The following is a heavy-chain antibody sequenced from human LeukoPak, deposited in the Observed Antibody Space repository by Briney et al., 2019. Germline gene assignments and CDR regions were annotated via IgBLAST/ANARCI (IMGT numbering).Heavy chain of an antibody. CDR2: ISAYNGNT. J-gene: IGHJ6*03. D-gene: IGHD3-3*01. V-gene: IGHV1-18*01. Sequence: ASVKVSCKASGYTFTSYGISWVRQAPGQGLEWMGWISAYNGNTNYAQKLQGRVTMTTDTSTSTAYMELRSLRSDDTAVYYCARGPRLEWLFDYYYYYMDVWGKGTTVTVSS. CDR3: ARGPRLEWLFDYYYYYMDV. CDR1: GYTFTSYG.